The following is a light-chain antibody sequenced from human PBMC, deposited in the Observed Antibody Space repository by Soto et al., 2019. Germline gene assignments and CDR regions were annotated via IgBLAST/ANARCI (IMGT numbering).Light chain of an antibody. Sequence: EKVMTQSPAALSVSPGERATLSCRASQSVNSNLAWYQQKPGQAPRLLLYGASTRPTGIPARFSGSASGTEFTLTISSLQSEDSAVYYCHQYNDWPLTFGGGTKVEVK. CDR1: QSVNSN. CDR3: HQYNDWPLT. V-gene: IGKV3-15*01. CDR2: GAS. J-gene: IGKJ4*01.